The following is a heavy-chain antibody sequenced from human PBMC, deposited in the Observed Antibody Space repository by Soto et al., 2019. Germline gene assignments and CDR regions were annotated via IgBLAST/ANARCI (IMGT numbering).Heavy chain of an antibody. Sequence: KSSETLSLTCNVSGDAVSSGSYYWTWVRQPPGKGLEWIGNIYYSGATNYNPSLQNRVTISIDTSKNQYSLKLTSVTAADAALYYCARDIRGYSRAIDYWGQGTQVTVS. J-gene: IGHJ4*02. CDR3: ARDIRGYSRAIDY. V-gene: IGHV4-61*01. D-gene: IGHD5-12*01. CDR2: IYYSGAT. CDR1: GDAVSSGSYY.